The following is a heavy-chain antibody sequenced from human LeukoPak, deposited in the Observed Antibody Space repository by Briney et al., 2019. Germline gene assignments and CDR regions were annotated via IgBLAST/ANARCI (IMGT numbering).Heavy chain of an antibody. D-gene: IGHD3-22*01. J-gene: IGHJ4*02. V-gene: IGHV4-34*01. CDR3: AMSITMIIVIIKRPPTIDY. CDR2: INHTGST. CDR1: GRSLSGYY. Sequence: SETLSLTCAVYGRSLSGYYWSWIRQSPGKGLEWIGEINHTGSTNYNPSLKSRVTISVDTSKNQFSLKLSSVTAADTAVYYCAMSITMIIVIIKRPPTIDYWGQGTLVTVSS.